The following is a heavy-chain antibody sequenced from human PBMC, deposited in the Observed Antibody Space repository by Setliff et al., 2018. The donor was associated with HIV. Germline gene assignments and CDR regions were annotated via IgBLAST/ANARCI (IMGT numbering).Heavy chain of an antibody. J-gene: IGHJ3*01. D-gene: IGHD2-8*01. Sequence: ASVKVSCKASGYSFTGHYIHWVRQAPGQGLEWVGRINPNSGDTNYAQKFQGRVTMTRDTSINTAYMDLGRLRSDDTAVYYCARRGVGTSDAFDLWGQGTMVTVSS. CDR3: ARRGVGTSDAFDL. CDR1: GYSFTGHY. CDR2: INPNSGDT. V-gene: IGHV1-2*06.